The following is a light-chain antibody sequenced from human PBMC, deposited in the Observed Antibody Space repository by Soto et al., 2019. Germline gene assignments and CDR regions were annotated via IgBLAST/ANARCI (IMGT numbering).Light chain of an antibody. V-gene: IGLV2-18*02. CDR2: EVS. CDR1: SSDVGSYNR. J-gene: IGLJ2*01. Sequence: QSVLTQPPSVSGSPGQSVTISCTGTSSDVGSYNRVSWYQQPPGTAPKLMIYEVSNRPSGVPDRFSGSKSGNTASLTISGLQAEDEADYYCSSYTSSSTKVVFGGGTKVTVL. CDR3: SSYTSSSTKVV.